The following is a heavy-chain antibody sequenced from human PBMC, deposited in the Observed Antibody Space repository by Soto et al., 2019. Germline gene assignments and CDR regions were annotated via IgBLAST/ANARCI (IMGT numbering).Heavy chain of an antibody. D-gene: IGHD6-6*01. J-gene: IGHJ5*02. CDR2: IYPGDSDT. V-gene: IGHV5-51*01. Sequence: GESLKISCKGSGYSFTSYWIGWVRQMPGKGLEWMGIIYPGDSDTRYSPSFQGQVTISADKSISTAYLQWSSLKASDTAMYYCARRPRAYSSSSVWVSEGWFDPWGQGTLVTVSS. CDR3: ARRPRAYSSSSVWVSEGWFDP. CDR1: GYSFTSYW.